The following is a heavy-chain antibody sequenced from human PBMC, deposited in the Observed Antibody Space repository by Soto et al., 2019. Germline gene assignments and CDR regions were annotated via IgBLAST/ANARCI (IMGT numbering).Heavy chain of an antibody. V-gene: IGHV4-59*01. CDR3: ARAVENWFDP. Sequence: SETLSLTCTVSGGSISSYYWSWIRQPPGKGLEWIGYIYYSGSTNYNPSLKSRVTISVDTSKNQFSLKLSSVTAADTAVYYCARAVENWFDPWGQGDLVTVSS. CDR1: GGSISSYY. J-gene: IGHJ5*02. D-gene: IGHD2-21*01. CDR2: IYYSGST.